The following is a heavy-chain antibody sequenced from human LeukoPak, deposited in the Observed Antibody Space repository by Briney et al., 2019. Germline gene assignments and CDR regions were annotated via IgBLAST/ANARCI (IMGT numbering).Heavy chain of an antibody. CDR3: SRYFDY. J-gene: IGHJ4*02. Sequence: GGSLRLSCAASGFTFSRYAMHWARQAPGKGLEWVGLIKSKTNGETTDYAAPVKGRFTISRDDSKNTVYLQMNSLKTEDTAVYYCSRYFDYWGQGTLVTVSS. CDR1: GFTFSRYA. V-gene: IGHV3-15*01. CDR2: IKSKTNGETT.